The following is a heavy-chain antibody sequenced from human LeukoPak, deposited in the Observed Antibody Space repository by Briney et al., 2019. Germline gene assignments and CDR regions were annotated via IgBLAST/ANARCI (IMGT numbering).Heavy chain of an antibody. CDR1: GYTFTSYY. CDR2: INAGNGNT. V-gene: IGHV1-3*01. Sequence: ASVKVSCKASGYTFTSYYMHWVRQAPGQRLEWMGWINAGNGNTKYSQKFQGRVTITRDTSASTAYMELSSLRSEDTAVYYCARPPVVTAIPSDAFDIWGQGTMVTVSS. CDR3: ARPPVVTAIPSDAFDI. J-gene: IGHJ3*02. D-gene: IGHD2-21*02.